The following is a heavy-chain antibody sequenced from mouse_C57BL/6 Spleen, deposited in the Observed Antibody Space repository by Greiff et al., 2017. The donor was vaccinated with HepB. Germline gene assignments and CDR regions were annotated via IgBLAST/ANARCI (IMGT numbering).Heavy chain of an antibody. CDR3: ARLGGSHWYFDV. V-gene: IGHV1-42*01. D-gene: IGHD1-1*02. CDR1: GYSFTGYY. J-gene: IGHJ1*03. Sequence: DVQLQESGPELVKPGASVKISCKASGYSFTGYYMNWVKQSPEKSLEWIGEINPSTGGTTYNQKFKAKATLTVDKSSSTAYMQLKSLTSEDSAVYYCARLGGSHWYFDVWGTGTTVTVSS. CDR2: INPSTGGT.